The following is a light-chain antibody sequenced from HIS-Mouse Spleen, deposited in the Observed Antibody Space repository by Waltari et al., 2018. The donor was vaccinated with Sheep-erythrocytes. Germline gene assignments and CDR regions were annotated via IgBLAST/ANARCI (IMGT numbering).Light chain of an antibody. CDR2: KES. Sequence: SYELTQPPSVSLSPGQPARITRSGDAWPKQYAYWYQQQPGPAPVVVINKESERPAGITERFSGSSSGRTVTLTISGVQAEDEADYYCQSADSSGTYVFGTGTKVTVL. J-gene: IGLJ1*01. V-gene: IGLV3-25*03. CDR3: QSADSSGTYV. CDR1: AWPKQY.